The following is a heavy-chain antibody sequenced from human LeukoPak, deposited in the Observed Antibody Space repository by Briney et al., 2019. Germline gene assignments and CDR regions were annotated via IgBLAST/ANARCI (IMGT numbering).Heavy chain of an antibody. D-gene: IGHD6-6*01. J-gene: IGHJ4*02. CDR2: ISWNSGSI. CDR3: AKDPWYSSSDGFDY. CDR1: GFTFDDYA. V-gene: IGHV3-9*01. Sequence: GGSLRLSCAASGFTFDDYAMHWVRQAPGKGLEWASGISWNSGSIGYVDSVKGRFTISRDNAKNSLYLQMNSLRAEDTALYYCAKDPWYSSSDGFDYWGQGTLVTVSS.